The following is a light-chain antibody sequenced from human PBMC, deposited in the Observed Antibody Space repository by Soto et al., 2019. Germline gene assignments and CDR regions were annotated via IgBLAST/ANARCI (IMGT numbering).Light chain of an antibody. CDR2: EVS. Sequence: QSALTQPASVSGSPVQAITISCTGTSSDVGSYNLVSWYQQHPGKAPKLMIYEVSKRPSGVSNRFSGSKSGNTASLIISGLQAEDEADYYCCSYAGSSTSLYVFGTGTKVTVL. CDR3: CSYAGSSTSLYV. J-gene: IGLJ1*01. V-gene: IGLV2-23*02. CDR1: SSDVGSYNL.